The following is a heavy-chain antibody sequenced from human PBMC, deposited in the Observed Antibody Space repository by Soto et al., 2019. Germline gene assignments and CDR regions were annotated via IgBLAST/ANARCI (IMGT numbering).Heavy chain of an antibody. CDR3: ATLATTWGGDAFDI. J-gene: IGHJ3*02. CDR2: VSGSGAST. CDR1: GFTFSSYA. D-gene: IGHD4-17*01. Sequence: PGGSLRLSCAASGFTFSSYAMSWVRQAPEKGLEWVSAVSGSGASTYSAGSVKGRFTISRDNSKNTLYLQMNSLRAEDTAVYYCATLATTWGGDAFDIWGKGTMVTVSS. V-gene: IGHV3-23*01.